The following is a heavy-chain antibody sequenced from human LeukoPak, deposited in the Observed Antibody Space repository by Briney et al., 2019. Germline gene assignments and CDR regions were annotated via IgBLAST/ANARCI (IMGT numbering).Heavy chain of an antibody. CDR2: IKQDGSEK. CDR1: GFTFSSYW. Sequence: GGSLRLSCAASGFTFSSYWMSWVRQAPGKGLEWVANIKQDGSEKYYVDSVKGRFTISRDNAKNSLYLQMNSLRAEDTAVYYCAKESYYYGSGRYMDVWGKGTTVTISS. CDR3: AKESYYYGSGRYMDV. J-gene: IGHJ6*03. V-gene: IGHV3-7*01. D-gene: IGHD3-10*01.